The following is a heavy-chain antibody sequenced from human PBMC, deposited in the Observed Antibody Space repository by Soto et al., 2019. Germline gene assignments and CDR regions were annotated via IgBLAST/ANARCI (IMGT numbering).Heavy chain of an antibody. V-gene: IGHV1-18*04. CDR1: GYTFPRYC. J-gene: IGHJ4*02. Sequence: ASVKVSCKASGYTFPRYCIQWLRPAPGQGLEWMGWISTYNGNTNYAQKLQGRVTMTTDTSTSTAYMELRSLRSDDTAVYYCARALSLSYISSWYDYWGQGTLVTVSS. CDR2: ISTYNGNT. CDR3: ARALSLSYISSWYDY. D-gene: IGHD6-13*01.